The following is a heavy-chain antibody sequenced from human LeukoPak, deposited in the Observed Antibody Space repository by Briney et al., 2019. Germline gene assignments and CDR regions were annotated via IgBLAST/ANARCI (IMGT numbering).Heavy chain of an antibody. Sequence: GASVKVSCKASGGTFSSYAISWVRQAPGQGLEWMGWISTYNGNTNYAQKLQGRVTMTTDTSTSTAYMELRSLRSDDTAVYYCARAFGHSSSSDYYYYYYMDVWGKGTTVTVSS. D-gene: IGHD6-6*01. V-gene: IGHV1-18*01. J-gene: IGHJ6*03. CDR1: GGTFSSYA. CDR3: ARAFGHSSSSDYYYYYYMDV. CDR2: ISTYNGNT.